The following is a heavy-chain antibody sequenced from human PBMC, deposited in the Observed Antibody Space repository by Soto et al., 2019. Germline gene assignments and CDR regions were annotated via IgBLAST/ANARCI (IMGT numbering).Heavy chain of an antibody. V-gene: IGHV3-30*18. Sequence: PGGSLRLSCAASGFTFSSYGMHWVRQAPGQGLEWVAVISYDGSNKYYAASVKGRFTLSRDNSKNTLYLQMNSLRAEDTAVYYCAKDHGYNWNDPGYYWGQGTLVTVSS. CDR2: ISYDGSNK. D-gene: IGHD1-20*01. CDR1: GFTFSSYG. J-gene: IGHJ4*02. CDR3: AKDHGYNWNDPGYY.